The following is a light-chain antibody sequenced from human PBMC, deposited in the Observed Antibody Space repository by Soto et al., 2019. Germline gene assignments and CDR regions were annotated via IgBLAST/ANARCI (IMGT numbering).Light chain of an antibody. J-gene: IGKJ5*01. CDR2: GAS. Sequence: EIVLTQSPGTLSLSPGERATLSCRASQSVGNNYLAWYHQRPGQAPRLLMYGASRRATGISDRFSGSGSGTDFTLTITRLEPEDFAIYYCHQYAYSPQTFGQGPRLEMK. CDR3: HQYAYSPQT. CDR1: QSVGNNY. V-gene: IGKV3-20*01.